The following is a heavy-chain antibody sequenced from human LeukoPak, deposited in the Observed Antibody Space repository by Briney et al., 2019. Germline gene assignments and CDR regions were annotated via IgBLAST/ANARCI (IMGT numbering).Heavy chain of an antibody. Sequence: GGSLRLSCAASGFTVSTNYVSWVRQAPGKGLEWVSVIYSSGSTYNADSVKDRFTISRDGSQNVVYLQMNSLRVEDTAVYYCAKTPRYCSSNTCYAGYFQHWGQGTLVTVSS. J-gene: IGHJ1*01. CDR3: AKTPRYCSSNTCYAGYFQH. V-gene: IGHV3-66*01. CDR1: GFTVSTNY. CDR2: IYSSGST. D-gene: IGHD2-2*01.